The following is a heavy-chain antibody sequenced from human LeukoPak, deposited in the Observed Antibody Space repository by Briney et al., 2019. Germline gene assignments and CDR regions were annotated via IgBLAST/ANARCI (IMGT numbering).Heavy chain of an antibody. CDR2: INSDGYST. CDR1: GFTFNTYW. CDR3: AKVTYGSGTYGAFDS. D-gene: IGHD3-10*01. J-gene: IGHJ4*02. Sequence: GGAQRLSCAASGFTFNTYWMHWVRQAPGKRLVWVSRINSDGYSTFYADSVKGRFTISRDNAKNTPYLQMNSLRAEDTAIYSCAKVTYGSGTYGAFDSWGQGTLVTVSS. V-gene: IGHV3-74*01.